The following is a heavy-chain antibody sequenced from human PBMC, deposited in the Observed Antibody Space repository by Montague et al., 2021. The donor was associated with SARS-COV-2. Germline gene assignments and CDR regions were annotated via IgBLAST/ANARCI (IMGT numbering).Heavy chain of an antibody. CDR1: GGPISSHF. V-gene: IGHV4-59*11. D-gene: IGHD3-10*01. J-gene: IGHJ5*02. Sequence: SQTLSLTCTVSGGPISSHFWSFIRQPPGKGLEWIGYINSNWCTNDNPSLSSRLTMSVDTSKNQFSLQLRSMTPADTAVYFCARATSVRGAVSWFDPWGQGILVTVSS. CDR2: INSNWCT. CDR3: ARATSVRGAVSWFDP.